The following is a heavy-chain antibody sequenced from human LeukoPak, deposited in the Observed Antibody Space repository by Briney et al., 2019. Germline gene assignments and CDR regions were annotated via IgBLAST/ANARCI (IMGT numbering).Heavy chain of an antibody. CDR2: IYYSGST. J-gene: IGHJ4*02. D-gene: IGHD5-18*01. V-gene: IGHV4-59*01. CDR3: ARDRWLGY. Sequence: SETLSLTCTVSGGSISTYYWSWVRQPPGKGLEWIGYIYYSGSTNYNPSLKSRVTISVDTSKNQFSLKVSSVTAADTAVYYCARDRWLGYWGQGTLVSVSS. CDR1: GGSISTYY.